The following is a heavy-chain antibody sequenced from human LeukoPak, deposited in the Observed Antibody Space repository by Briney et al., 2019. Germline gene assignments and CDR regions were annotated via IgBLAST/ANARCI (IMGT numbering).Heavy chain of an antibody. CDR2: IKQDGSEK. CDR3: ARGGARGSGSYYKGLDY. V-gene: IGHV3-7*03. Sequence: GGSLRLSCAASGFTFSSYWMSWVRQARGRGVEGVANIKQDGSEKYYVDSVKGRFTISRDKAKNSLYLQMNSLRAEDTAVYYCARGGARGSGSYYKGLDYWGQGTLVTVSS. D-gene: IGHD3-10*01. CDR1: GFTFSSYW. J-gene: IGHJ4*02.